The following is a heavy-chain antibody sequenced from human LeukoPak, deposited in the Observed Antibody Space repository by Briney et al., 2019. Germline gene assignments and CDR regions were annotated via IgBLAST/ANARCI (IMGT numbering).Heavy chain of an antibody. D-gene: IGHD3-22*01. J-gene: IGHJ4*02. V-gene: IGHV3-30*03. CDR1: GFTFSSYG. CDR3: ARGPYDSSGYLDY. Sequence: GGSLRLSCAASGFTFSSYGMHWVRQAPGKGLEWVAVISYDGSNKYYADSVKGRFTISRDNSKNTLYLQMNSLRAEDTAVYYCARGPYDSSGYLDYWGQGTLVTVSS. CDR2: ISYDGSNK.